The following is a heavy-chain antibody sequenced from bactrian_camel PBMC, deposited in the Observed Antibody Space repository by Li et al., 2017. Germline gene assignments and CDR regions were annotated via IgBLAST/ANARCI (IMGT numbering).Heavy chain of an antibody. D-gene: IGHD1*01. CDR1: GAPFDSGD. J-gene: IGHJ4*01. V-gene: IGHV3S60*01. CDR3: AADIGSLDDTCLSMSPSKYNY. CDR2: MESGSGGRT. Sequence: HVQLVESGGGSVQAGGSLRLSCTTSGAPFDSGDMGWYRQAPGQRVEWVSCMESGSGGRTYYADSVRGRFTISRDNAKNTLYLQLNNLKTDDTAMYYCAADIGSLDDTCLSMSPSKYNYWGQGTQVTVS.